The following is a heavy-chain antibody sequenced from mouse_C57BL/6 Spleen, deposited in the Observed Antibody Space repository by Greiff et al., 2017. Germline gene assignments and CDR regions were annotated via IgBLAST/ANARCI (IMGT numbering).Heavy chain of an antibody. Sequence: VQLQQSGPELVKPGASVKMSCKASGYTFTDYNMHWVKQSHGKSLAWIGYINPNNGGTSYNQKFKGKATLTVNKSSSTAYMQLSSLTTEDSAIYYCAREGGYDYGTWFAYWGQGTLVTVSA. V-gene: IGHV1-22*01. CDR2: INPNNGGT. CDR3: AREGGYDYGTWFAY. J-gene: IGHJ3*01. CDR1: GYTFTDYN. D-gene: IGHD2-4*01.